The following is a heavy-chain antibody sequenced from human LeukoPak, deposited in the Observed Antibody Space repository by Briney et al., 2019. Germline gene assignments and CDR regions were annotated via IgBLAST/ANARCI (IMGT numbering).Heavy chain of an antibody. D-gene: IGHD5-24*01. J-gene: IGHJ4*02. CDR3: AREARRDGDNVFHY. CDR2: IYYSGST. V-gene: IGHV4-59*01. CDR1: GGSISSYY. Sequence: NTSETLSLTCTVSGGSISSYYWSWIRQPPGKGLEWIGYIYYSGSTNYSPSLKSRVTISVDTSKDQFSLELSSVTAADTAVYYCAREARRDGDNVFHYWGQGTLVTVSS.